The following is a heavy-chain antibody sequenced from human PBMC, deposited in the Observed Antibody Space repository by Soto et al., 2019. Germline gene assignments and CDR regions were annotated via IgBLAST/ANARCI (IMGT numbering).Heavy chain of an antibody. CDR2: IIPILGIA. D-gene: IGHD6-13*01. Sequence: QVQLVQSGAEVKKPGSSVKVSCKASGGAFSSYTISWVRQAPGQGLEWMGRIIPILGIANYAQKFQGRVTITADKSTSTAYMELSSLRSEDTAVYYCASLATADTLDYWGQGTLVTVSS. J-gene: IGHJ4*02. CDR3: ASLATADTLDY. CDR1: GGAFSSYT. V-gene: IGHV1-69*02.